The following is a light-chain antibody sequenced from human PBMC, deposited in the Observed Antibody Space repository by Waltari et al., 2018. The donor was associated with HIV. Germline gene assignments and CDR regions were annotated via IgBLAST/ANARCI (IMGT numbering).Light chain of an antibody. Sequence: DIVMTQSPDSLAVSLGERATINCKSSQSVLYSSNNKNYLAWYQQKPGQPPKLLIYWASTRESGVPDRFCGSGSGTDFTLTISSLQAEDVAVYYCQQYYDTPRTFGGGTKVEIK. J-gene: IGKJ4*01. CDR1: QSVLYSSNNKNY. V-gene: IGKV4-1*01. CDR2: WAS. CDR3: QQYYDTPRT.